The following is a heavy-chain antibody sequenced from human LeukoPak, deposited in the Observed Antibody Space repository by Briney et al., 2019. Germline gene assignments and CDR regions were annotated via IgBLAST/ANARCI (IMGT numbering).Heavy chain of an antibody. CDR3: ARSRVDWYFDL. V-gene: IGHV4-59*01. J-gene: IGHJ2*01. D-gene: IGHD2-15*01. Sequence: SETLSLTCTVSGGSISSYYWSWIRQPPGKGLEWIGYMYYSGSTNYNPSLKSRVTISVDTSKNQYSLKLSSVTAADTAVYYCARSRVDWYFDLWGRGTLVTVSS. CDR2: MYYSGST. CDR1: GGSISSYY.